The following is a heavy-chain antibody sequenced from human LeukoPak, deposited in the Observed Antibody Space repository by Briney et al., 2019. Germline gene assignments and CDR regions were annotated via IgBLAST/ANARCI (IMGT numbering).Heavy chain of an antibody. CDR2: FDPEDGET. CDR3: ATDRVRKEYYDSSGYLYYFDY. CDR1: GYTLTELS. V-gene: IGHV1-24*01. D-gene: IGHD3-22*01. J-gene: IGHJ4*02. Sequence: RASVKVSCKVSGYTLTELSMHWVRQAPGKGLEWMGGFDPEDGETIYAQKFQGRVTMTEDTSTDTAYMELSSLRSEDTAVYYCATDRVRKEYYDSSGYLYYFDYRGQGTLVTVSS.